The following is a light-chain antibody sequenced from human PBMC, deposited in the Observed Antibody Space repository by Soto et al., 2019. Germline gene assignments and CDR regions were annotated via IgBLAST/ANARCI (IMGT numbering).Light chain of an antibody. Sequence: QSALTQPASVSGSPGQSITISCTGTSSDVGGYNYVSWYQQHPGKAPKLMIYEVSNRPSGVSNRFSGSKSGNTASLTISGLQAEDESDYSGSAYTSSSTVVFGGGTKLTVL. CDR1: SSDVGGYNY. V-gene: IGLV2-14*01. J-gene: IGLJ2*01. CDR2: EVS. CDR3: SAYTSSSTVV.